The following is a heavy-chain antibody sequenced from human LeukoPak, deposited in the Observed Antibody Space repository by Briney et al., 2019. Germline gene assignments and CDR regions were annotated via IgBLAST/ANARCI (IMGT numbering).Heavy chain of an antibody. CDR1: GYTFSTYA. CDR3: ARDGHSGYDWFYYYYYYMDV. CDR2: ISAYNGNT. D-gene: IGHD5-12*01. J-gene: IGHJ6*03. Sequence: GASVKVSCKASGYTFSTYAMNWVRQAPGQGLEWMGWISAYNGNTNYAQKLQGRVTMTTDTSTSTAYMELRSLRSDDTAVYYCARDGHSGYDWFYYYYYYMDVWGKGTTVTVSS. V-gene: IGHV1-18*01.